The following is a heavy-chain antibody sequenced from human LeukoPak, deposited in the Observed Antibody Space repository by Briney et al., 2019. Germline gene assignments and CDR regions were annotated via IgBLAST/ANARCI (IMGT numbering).Heavy chain of an antibody. D-gene: IGHD1-26*01. Sequence: PGRPLRLSCAASGFTFSSYAMHWVRQAPGKGLEWVAVISYDGSNKYYADSVKGRFTISRDNSKNTLYLQMNSLRAEDTAVYYCARDQWELPDYWGQGTLVTVSS. CDR1: GFTFSSYA. V-gene: IGHV3-30*01. CDR2: ISYDGSNK. CDR3: ARDQWELPDY. J-gene: IGHJ4*02.